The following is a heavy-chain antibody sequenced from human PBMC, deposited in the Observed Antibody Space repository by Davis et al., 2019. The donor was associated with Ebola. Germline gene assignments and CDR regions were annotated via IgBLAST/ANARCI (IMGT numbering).Heavy chain of an antibody. D-gene: IGHD3-10*01. CDR1: GYTFSIYG. V-gene: IGHV1-18*01. CDR2: TNPYNGNT. Sequence: ASVKVSCKASGYTFSIYGLSWLRQAPGQGLEWMGWTNPYNGNTDYAQNFQGRVTVTTDTSTSTAYMELRSLRSDDTAVYYCARDIGYSFGSGSYSKYDYWGQGTLVTVSS. J-gene: IGHJ4*02. CDR3: ARDIGYSFGSGSYSKYDY.